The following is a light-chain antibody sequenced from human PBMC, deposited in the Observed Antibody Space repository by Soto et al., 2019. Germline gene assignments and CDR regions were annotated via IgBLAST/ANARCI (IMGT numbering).Light chain of an antibody. V-gene: IGKV4-1*01. CDR3: QQYYTTPRT. CDR2: WAS. J-gene: IGKJ1*01. Sequence: DIVMTQSPDSLAVSLGERATLNCKSSQSVLYSANNKNYLAWYQQKPGQPPKLLIYWASTRESGVPDRFSGSGSGTYFTLTISALRAEDVAVYFCQQYYTTPRTFGQGTKVEIK. CDR1: QSVLYSANNKNY.